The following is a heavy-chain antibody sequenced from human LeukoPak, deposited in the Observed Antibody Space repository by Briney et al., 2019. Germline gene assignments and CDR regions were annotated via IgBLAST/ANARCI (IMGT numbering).Heavy chain of an antibody. Sequence: ASVRVSCKASGYTFTSFDTIWVRQAPGQGLEWMGWISASNVNTNYAQKLQGRVTMTTDTSSNTAYMEMRSLRFDDTAVYYCARLENSSGYFGKGYYFDYWGQGTLVTVSS. J-gene: IGHJ4*02. CDR1: GYTFTSFD. CDR2: ISASNVNT. CDR3: ARLENSSGYFGKGYYFDY. D-gene: IGHD6-19*01. V-gene: IGHV1-18*01.